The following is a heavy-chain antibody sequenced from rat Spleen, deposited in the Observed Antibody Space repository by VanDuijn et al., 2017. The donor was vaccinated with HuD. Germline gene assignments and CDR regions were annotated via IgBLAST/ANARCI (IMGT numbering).Heavy chain of an antibody. J-gene: IGHJ3*01. D-gene: IGHD1-12*02. V-gene: IGHV5-7*01. CDR3: ARHGSYYPWFAY. CDR1: GIIFSNYG. CDR2: ISYDGSNT. Sequence: EVQLVESGGGLVQPGGSMKLSCAASGIIFSNYGMAWVRQAPKKGLEWVATISYDGSNTYYRDSVKGRFTISRDNAKSTLYLQMDSLRSEDTATYYCARHGSYYPWFAYWGQGTLVTVSS.